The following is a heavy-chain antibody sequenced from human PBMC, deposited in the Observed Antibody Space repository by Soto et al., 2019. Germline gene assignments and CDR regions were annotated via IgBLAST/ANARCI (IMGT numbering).Heavy chain of an antibody. CDR3: ERPGVPYYFDY. D-gene: IGHD2-8*01. J-gene: IGHJ4*02. CDR1: GFTFSSYS. CDR2: ISSSSSYI. V-gene: IGHV3-21*01. Sequence: GGSLRLSCAASGFTFSSYSMNWVRQAPGKGLEWVSSISSSSSYIYYADSVKGRFTISRDNAKNSLYLQMNSLRAEDTAVYYCERPGVPYYFDYWGQGTLVTVYS.